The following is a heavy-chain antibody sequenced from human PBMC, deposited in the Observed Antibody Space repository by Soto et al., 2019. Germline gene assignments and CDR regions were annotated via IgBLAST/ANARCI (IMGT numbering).Heavy chain of an antibody. CDR3: AKGDCSSTSCYWFDP. CDR1: GGSISSYY. V-gene: IGHV4-59*01. CDR2: IYYSGST. D-gene: IGHD2-2*01. J-gene: IGHJ5*02. Sequence: QVQLQESGPGLVKPSETLSLTCTVSGGSISSYYWSWIRQPPGKELEWIGYIYYSGSTNYNPSLKSRVTISVDTSKNQFSLKLSSVTAADTAVYYCAKGDCSSTSCYWFDPWGQGTLVTVSS.